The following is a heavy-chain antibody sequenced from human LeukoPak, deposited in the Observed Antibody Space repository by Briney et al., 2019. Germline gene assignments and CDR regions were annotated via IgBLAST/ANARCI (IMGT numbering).Heavy chain of an antibody. CDR2: IRASGVST. V-gene: IGHV3-23*01. CDR1: GFTFSDSA. Sequence: GASLRLSWAASGFTFSDSAMTWLRQAREKGLEWVSLIRASGVSTYYADSVNGRFTISRDNSNTTLYLQMGSLRAGDTAVYFCGRDIQLSYLGQGTLVTVFS. CDR3: GRDIQLSY. D-gene: IGHD1-1*01. J-gene: IGHJ4*02.